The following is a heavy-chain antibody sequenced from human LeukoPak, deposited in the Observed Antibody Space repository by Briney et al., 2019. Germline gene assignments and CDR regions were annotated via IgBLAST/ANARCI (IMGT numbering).Heavy chain of an antibody. J-gene: IGHJ4*02. D-gene: IGHD3-10*01. Sequence: GGSLRLSCAASVFTFSIFGLHWVRQAPCKGLEGVAFISHDGSIKYYADFVKGRLAISRDTSKNTLYLQMNSLRAEDTAVYYCAKDRWESSGSGSSLDYWGQGTLVPVSS. CDR2: ISHDGSIK. CDR3: AKDRWESSGSGSSLDY. V-gene: IGHV3-30*18. CDR1: VFTFSIFG.